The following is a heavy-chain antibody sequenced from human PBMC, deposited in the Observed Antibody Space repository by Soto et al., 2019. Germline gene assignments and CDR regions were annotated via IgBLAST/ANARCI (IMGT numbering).Heavy chain of an antibody. CDR3: ARAYCSGGSGNPYYYYGMDV. D-gene: IGHD2-15*01. V-gene: IGHV1-3*01. J-gene: IGHJ6*02. Sequence: ASVKVSCKASGYTFTSYAMHWVRQAPGQRLEWMGWINAGNGNTKYSQKFQGRVTITRDTSASTAYMELSSLRSEDTAVYYCARAYCSGGSGNPYYYYGMDVWGQGTTVTVSS. CDR1: GYTFTSYA. CDR2: INAGNGNT.